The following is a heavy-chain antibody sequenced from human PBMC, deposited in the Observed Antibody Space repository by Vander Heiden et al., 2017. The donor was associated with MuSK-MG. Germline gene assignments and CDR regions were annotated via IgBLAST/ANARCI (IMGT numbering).Heavy chain of an antibody. D-gene: IGHD3-3*01. CDR1: GGPFISTAFY. CDR3: ARILDGHNLDIK. V-gene: IGHV4-39*07. Sequence: QLQLQESGPGLLKPSETLSLTCTVSGGPFISTAFYWGWIRQPPGKGLEWIGSISYRGTTYSNPSLKGRVTISVDTSKDQFFLRLTSVTAADTAMYFCARILDGHNLDIKWGQGALITVSS. J-gene: IGHJ4*02. CDR2: ISYRGTT.